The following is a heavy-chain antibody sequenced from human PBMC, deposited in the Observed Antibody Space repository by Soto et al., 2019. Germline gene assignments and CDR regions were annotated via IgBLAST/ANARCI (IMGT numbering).Heavy chain of an antibody. J-gene: IGHJ5*02. CDR2: IYYSGST. CDR3: ARQPPGLWFGELLPGGWFDP. CDR1: GGSVSSGNSY. V-gene: IGHV4-61*01. Sequence: SETLSLTCTVSGGSVSSGNSYWSWIRQPPGKGLEWIGYIYYSGSTNYNPSLKSRVTISVDTSKNQFSLKLSSVTAADTAVYYCARQPPGLWFGELLPGGWFDPWGQGTLVTVSP. D-gene: IGHD3-10*01.